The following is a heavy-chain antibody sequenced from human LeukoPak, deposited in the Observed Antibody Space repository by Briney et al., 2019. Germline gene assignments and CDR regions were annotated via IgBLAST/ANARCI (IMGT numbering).Heavy chain of an antibody. CDR2: ISYDGSNK. V-gene: IGHV3-30-3*01. D-gene: IGHD2-15*01. Sequence: GGSLRLSCAASGFTFNNYAMHWVRQAPGKGLEWVAVISYDGSNKYYADSVKGRFTISRDNAKNSLYLQMNSLRDEDTAVYYCARDRHFVAATVIDYWGQGTLVTVSS. CDR1: GFTFNNYA. CDR3: ARDRHFVAATVIDY. J-gene: IGHJ4*02.